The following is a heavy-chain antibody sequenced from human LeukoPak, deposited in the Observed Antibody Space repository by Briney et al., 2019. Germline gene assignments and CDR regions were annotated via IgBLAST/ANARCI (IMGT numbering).Heavy chain of an antibody. Sequence: GGSLRLSCAASGFTFRSYGMHWVRQAPGKGLEWVAVIWHAGSKKYYVDSVKGRFTISRDNSKNTLYLQMNSLRAEDTAVYYCARDSQDIVVVPAAIGQTYYLYYYMDVWGKGTTVTVSS. V-gene: IGHV3-33*01. CDR3: ARDSQDIVVVPAAIGQTYYLYYYMDV. CDR1: GFTFRSYG. D-gene: IGHD2-2*01. J-gene: IGHJ6*03. CDR2: IWHAGSKK.